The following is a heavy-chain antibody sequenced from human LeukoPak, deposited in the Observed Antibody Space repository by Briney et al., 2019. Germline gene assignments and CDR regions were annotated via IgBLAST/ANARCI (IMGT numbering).Heavy chain of an antibody. J-gene: IGHJ5*02. D-gene: IGHD4-11*01. CDR1: GYTFTSYG. V-gene: IGHV1-18*01. CDR3: ARDLYRDSLPVSWFDP. CDR2: ISDYNGNT. Sequence: SVKLSCKASGYTFTSYGISWVRQPPGQGLEWMGWISDYNGNTNYAQKLQGRVTMTTDTSTSTAYMELRSLRSDDTAVYYCARDLYRDSLPVSWFDPWGQGTLVTVSS.